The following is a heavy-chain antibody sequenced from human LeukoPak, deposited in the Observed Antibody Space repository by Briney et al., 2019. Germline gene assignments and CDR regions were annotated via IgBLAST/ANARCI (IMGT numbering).Heavy chain of an antibody. CDR3: AKESRSTIFGVVIIPSHFDY. J-gene: IGHJ4*02. Sequence: GGSLRLSCAASGFTVSSNYMSWVRQAPGKGLEGVSAISGSGGSTYYADSVKGRFTISRDNSKNTLYLQMNSLRAEDTAVYYCAKESRSTIFGVVIIPSHFDYWGQGTLVTVSS. CDR2: ISGSGGST. V-gene: IGHV3-23*01. D-gene: IGHD3-3*01. CDR1: GFTVSSNY.